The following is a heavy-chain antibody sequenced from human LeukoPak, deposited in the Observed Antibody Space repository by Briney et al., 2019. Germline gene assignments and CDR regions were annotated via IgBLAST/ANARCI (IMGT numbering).Heavy chain of an antibody. CDR2: INHSGST. CDR3: ARHRIGILTRRWAFDI. D-gene: IGHD2-15*01. V-gene: IGHV4-34*01. Sequence: SETLSLTCAVYGGSFSGYYWSWIRQPPGKGLEWIGEINHSGSTNYNPSLKSRVTISVDTSKNQFSLKLSSVTAADTAVYYCARHRIGILTRRWAFDIWGQGTMVTVSS. J-gene: IGHJ3*02. CDR1: GGSFSGYY.